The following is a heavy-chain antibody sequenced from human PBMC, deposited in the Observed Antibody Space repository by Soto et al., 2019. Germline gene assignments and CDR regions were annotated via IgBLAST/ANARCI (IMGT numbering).Heavy chain of an antibody. J-gene: IGHJ6*03. CDR1: GFTFSSYW. V-gene: IGHV3-7*01. D-gene: IGHD3-3*01. CDR3: ARYQSFYDFWSGYVDYYYYYYMDV. Sequence: GGSLRLSCAASGFTFSSYWMSWVRQAPGKGLEWVANIKQDGSEKYYVDSVKGRFTISRDNAKNSLYLQMNSLRAEDTAVYYCARYQSFYDFWSGYVDYYYYYYMDVWGKGTTVTVSS. CDR2: IKQDGSEK.